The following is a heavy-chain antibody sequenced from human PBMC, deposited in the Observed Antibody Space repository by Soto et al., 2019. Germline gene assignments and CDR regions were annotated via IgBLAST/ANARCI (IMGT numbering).Heavy chain of an antibody. J-gene: IGHJ1*01. Sequence: ASAKVCSTEPGFALINYYRQWVRQSTGQGFEWMGRISPKSGGSNYGQKFQGRGSMNWDTSLKTAYLELSCLMSEDTAVYYCDKPPGDNRVWEYFDHCGWSTQLTFYS. V-gene: IGHV1-2*02. CDR1: GFALINYY. CDR3: DKPPGDNRVWEYFDH. D-gene: IGHD3-16*01. CDR2: ISPKSGGS.